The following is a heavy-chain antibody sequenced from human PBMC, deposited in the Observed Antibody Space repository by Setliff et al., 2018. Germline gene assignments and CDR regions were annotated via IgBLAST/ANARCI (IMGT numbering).Heavy chain of an antibody. CDR2: INSGGSLI. V-gene: IGHV3-48*03. J-gene: IGHJ4*02. D-gene: IGHD5-18*01. CDR3: AREASGHSYGSH. CDR1: GFTFSNYE. Sequence: GGSLRLSCAASGFTFSNYEMNWVRQAPGKGLEWVSYINSGGSLIYYADSVKGRFTISRDNAKSSLYLQMNSLRAEDTAIYYCAREASGHSYGSHWGPGTLVTVSS.